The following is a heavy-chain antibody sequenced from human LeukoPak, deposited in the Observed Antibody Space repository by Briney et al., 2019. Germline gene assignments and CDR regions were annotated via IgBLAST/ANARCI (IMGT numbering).Heavy chain of an antibody. J-gene: IGHJ4*02. Sequence: GGSLRLSCAASGFTFSDYYMSWIRQAPGKGLEWVSYISSSGSTIYYADSVKGRFTISRDNAKNSLYLQMNSLRAEDTAVYYCARNYCGGDCSGYYFDYWGQGTLVTVSS. V-gene: IGHV3-11*04. CDR3: ARNYCGGDCSGYYFDY. D-gene: IGHD2-21*02. CDR1: GFTFSDYY. CDR2: ISSSGSTI.